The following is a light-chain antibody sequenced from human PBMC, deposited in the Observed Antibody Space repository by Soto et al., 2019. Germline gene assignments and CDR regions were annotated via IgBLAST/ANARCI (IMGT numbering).Light chain of an antibody. CDR2: EVS. V-gene: IGLV2-14*01. CDR1: SSDVGDYNY. J-gene: IGLJ2*01. CDR3: SSFTSSITVL. Sequence: QSALTQPACVSGSPGQSITISCTGTSSDVGDYNYVSWYQHHPGKAPKLMIYEVSNRPSGVSNRFSGSKSGNTASLTISGLQAEDEADYYCSSFTSSITVLFGGGTKLTVL.